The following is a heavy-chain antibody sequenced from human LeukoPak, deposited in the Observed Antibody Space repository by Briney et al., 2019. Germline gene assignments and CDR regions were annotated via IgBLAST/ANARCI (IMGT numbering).Heavy chain of an antibody. D-gene: IGHD3-16*01. J-gene: IGHJ4*02. CDR3: AKEADTYYDYVWGSSAYFDY. Sequence: GGSLRLSCAASGFTFDDYAMHRVRQAPGKGLEWVSLINWDGDSTYYADSVKGRFTISRDNSKNSLYLQMNSLRTEDTALYYCAKEADTYYDYVWGSSAYFDYWGQGTLVTVSS. V-gene: IGHV3-43D*03. CDR1: GFTFDDYA. CDR2: INWDGDST.